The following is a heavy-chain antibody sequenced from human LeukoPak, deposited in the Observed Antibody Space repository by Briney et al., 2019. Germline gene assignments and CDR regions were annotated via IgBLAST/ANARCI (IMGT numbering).Heavy chain of an antibody. Sequence: SETLSLTCTVSGGSVSSGDYYWSWIRQPPGKGLEWTGYVYYSGSTNYNPSLKSRVIILVDTSKNQFSLKLSSVTAADTAVYYCARGLYNYGPLFDYWGQGTLVTVSS. V-gene: IGHV4-61*08. CDR1: GGSVSSGDYY. CDR3: ARGLYNYGPLFDY. J-gene: IGHJ4*02. CDR2: VYYSGST. D-gene: IGHD5-24*01.